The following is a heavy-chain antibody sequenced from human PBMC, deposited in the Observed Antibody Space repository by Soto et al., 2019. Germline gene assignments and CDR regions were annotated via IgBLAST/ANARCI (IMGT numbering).Heavy chain of an antibody. D-gene: IGHD1-26*01. CDR2: ISYTGDT. CDR1: GNSVSSDRYF. V-gene: IGHV4-61*01. J-gene: IGHJ5*02. Sequence: QVQLRESGPGLLKASETLSLTYSVSGNSVSSDRYFWTWIRQPPGKGLEWIAYISYTGDTNYNPSLKSRVTISVDTSRNQFSLTLTSVTAADTAVYFCARIVVGATVDLWGQGSLVTVSS. CDR3: ARIVVGATVDL.